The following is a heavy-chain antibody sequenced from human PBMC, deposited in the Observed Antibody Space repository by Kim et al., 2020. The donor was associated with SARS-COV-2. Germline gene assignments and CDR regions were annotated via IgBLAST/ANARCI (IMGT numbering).Heavy chain of an antibody. V-gene: IGHV3-53*01. CDR2: IYSGGST. D-gene: IGHD6-19*01. CDR3: ARDLSSGWSPDAFDI. J-gene: IGHJ3*02. CDR1: GFTVSSNY. Sequence: GGSLRLSCAASGFTVSSNYMSWVRQAPGKGLEWVSVIYSGGSTYYADSVKGRFTISRDNSKNTLYLQMNSLRAEDTAVYYCARDLSSGWSPDAFDIWGQGTMVTVSS.